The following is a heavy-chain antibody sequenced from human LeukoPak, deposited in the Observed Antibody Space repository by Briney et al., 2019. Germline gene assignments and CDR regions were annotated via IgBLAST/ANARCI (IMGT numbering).Heavy chain of an antibody. D-gene: IGHD3-9*01. V-gene: IGHV3-23*01. Sequence: QSGGSLRLSCAASGFTFSSYSMNWVRQAPGKGLEWVSVFGVRGLTTYYADSVKGRFTISRDNSKNTLYLQMNSLRAEDTAVYYCAKDATPLRYFDWLLNDAFDIWGQGTMVTVSS. CDR1: GFTFSSYS. CDR3: AKDATPLRYFDWLLNDAFDI. CDR2: FGVRGLTT. J-gene: IGHJ3*02.